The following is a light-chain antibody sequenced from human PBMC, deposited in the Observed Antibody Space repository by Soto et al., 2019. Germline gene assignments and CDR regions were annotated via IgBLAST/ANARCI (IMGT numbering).Light chain of an antibody. Sequence: EIVLTQSPATLSLSPGERATLSCRASQSVSSYLAWYQQTPGQAPRLLIYGASTRATGIPARFSGSGSGTEFTLTISSLQSEDFAVYYCQQYYNWPPITFGQGTRLEIK. J-gene: IGKJ5*01. V-gene: IGKV3-15*01. CDR1: QSVSSY. CDR3: QQYYNWPPIT. CDR2: GAS.